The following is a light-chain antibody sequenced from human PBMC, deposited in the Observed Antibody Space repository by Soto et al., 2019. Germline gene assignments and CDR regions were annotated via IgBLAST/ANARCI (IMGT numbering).Light chain of an antibody. J-gene: IGLJ3*02. CDR2: EVS. V-gene: IGLV2-23*02. Sequence: QSALTQPASVSGSPGQSITISCTGTSSDVGSYNLVSWYQQHPGKAPKLTIYEVSKRPSGVSNSFSGSKSGNTASLTISGLQAEEEADYYCCSYAGSSTLVFGGGTKLTVL. CDR1: SSDVGSYNL. CDR3: CSYAGSSTLV.